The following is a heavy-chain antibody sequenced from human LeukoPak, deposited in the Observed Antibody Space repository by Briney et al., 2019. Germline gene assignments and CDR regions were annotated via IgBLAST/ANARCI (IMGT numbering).Heavy chain of an antibody. D-gene: IGHD1-26*01. V-gene: IGHV3-21*01. CDR3: ARDMSSGSFSDY. CDR1: GFTFSNFW. Sequence: GGSLRLSCAASGFTFSNFWMHWVRQAPGKGLVWVSSISSSSSYIYYADSVKGRFAISRDNAKNSLYLQMNSLRAEDTAVYYCARDMSSGSFSDYWGQGTLVTVSS. CDR2: ISSSSSYI. J-gene: IGHJ4*02.